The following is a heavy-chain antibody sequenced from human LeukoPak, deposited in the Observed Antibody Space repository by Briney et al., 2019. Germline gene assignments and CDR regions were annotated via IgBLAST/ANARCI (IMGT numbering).Heavy chain of an antibody. CDR1: GYTFTRYY. J-gene: IGHJ5*02. D-gene: IGHD3-22*01. CDR3: ARGEYYYDSSGPGTS. Sequence: ASVKVSCKASGYTFTRYYTHWVRQAPERGLEWMGIINPSGGSTSYAQKFQGRVTMTRDTSTSTVYMELSSLRSEDTAVYYCARGEYYYDSSGPGTSWGQGTLVTVSS. V-gene: IGHV1-46*01. CDR2: INPSGGST.